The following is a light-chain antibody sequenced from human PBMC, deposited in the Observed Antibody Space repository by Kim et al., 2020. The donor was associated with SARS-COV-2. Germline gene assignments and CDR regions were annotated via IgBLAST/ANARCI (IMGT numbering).Light chain of an antibody. CDR1: QSINGY. CDR3: QQRSDWLT. V-gene: IGKV3-11*01. J-gene: IGKJ4*01. Sequence: SLSPGERATLSCRASQSINGYLAWYQQKPGQAPRLLIYSTSRRATGIPARFSGSGSETDFTLTISSLEAEDVGVYYCQQRSDWLTFGGGTKVDIK. CDR2: STS.